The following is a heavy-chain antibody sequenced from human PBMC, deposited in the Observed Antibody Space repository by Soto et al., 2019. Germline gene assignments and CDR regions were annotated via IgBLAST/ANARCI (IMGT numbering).Heavy chain of an antibody. CDR3: ARRTGTAPRFDF. CDR1: GFTFSDFE. J-gene: IGHJ4*02. V-gene: IGHV3-30-3*01. Sequence: QVQLVESGGGVDQPGRSLRLSCSASGFTFSDFEMYWIRQAPGKGLDWVSFISYDGSNQYYAGSVKGRFTISRDNSKNTLFLLMSSLRPEDTAVYFCARRTGTAPRFDFWGQGTLVTVSS. D-gene: IGHD1-7*01. CDR2: ISYDGSNQ.